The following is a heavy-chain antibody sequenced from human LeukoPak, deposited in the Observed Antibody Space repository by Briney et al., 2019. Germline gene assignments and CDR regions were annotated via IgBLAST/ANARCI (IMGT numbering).Heavy chain of an antibody. CDR1: GFTFSSYA. J-gene: IGHJ4*02. CDR3: AKDALRFGELLPLYFDY. D-gene: IGHD3-10*01. Sequence: PGGSLRLSCAASGFTFSSYAMSWVRQAPGKGLEWVSAISGSGGSTYYADSVKGRFTISRDNSKNTLYLQMNSLRAEDTAVYYCAKDALRFGELLPLYFDYWGQGTLVTVSS. CDR2: ISGSGGST. V-gene: IGHV3-23*01.